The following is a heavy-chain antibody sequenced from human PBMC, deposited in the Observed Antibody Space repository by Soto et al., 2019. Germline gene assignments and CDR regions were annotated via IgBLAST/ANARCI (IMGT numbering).Heavy chain of an antibody. CDR3: ARQGSLMTTVTTNYFDY. CDR1: GGSISSSSYY. V-gene: IGHV4-39*01. Sequence: PSETLSLTCTVSGGSISSSSYYWGWIRQPPGKGLEWIGSIYYSGSTYYNPSLKSRVTISVDTSKNQFSLKLSSVTAADTAVYYCARQGSLMTTVTTNYFDYWGQGTLVTVS. D-gene: IGHD4-17*01. CDR2: IYYSGST. J-gene: IGHJ4*02.